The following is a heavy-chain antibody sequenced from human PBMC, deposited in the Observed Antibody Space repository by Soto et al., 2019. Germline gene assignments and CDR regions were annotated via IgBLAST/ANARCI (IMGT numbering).Heavy chain of an antibody. V-gene: IGHV3-33*01. Sequence: QVQLVKSGGGVVQPGRSLRLSCAASGFTFSSYGMHWVRQAPGKGLEWVAVIWYDGSNKYYADSVKGRFTISRDNSKNKLYLQMNSLRAEDTAVYYCARDRGYYGMDVWGQGTTVTVSS. CDR2: IWYDGSNK. CDR3: ARDRGYYGMDV. J-gene: IGHJ6*02. CDR1: GFTFSSYG. D-gene: IGHD3-10*01.